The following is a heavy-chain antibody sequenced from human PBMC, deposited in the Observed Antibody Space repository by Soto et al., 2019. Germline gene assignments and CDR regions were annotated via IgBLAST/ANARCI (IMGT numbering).Heavy chain of an antibody. Sequence: ASVKVSCKPSGYTFTGYYMHWVRQAPGQGLEWMGWINPNSGGTKYAQKFQGWVTMTRDTSISTAYMELSRLTSDDTAVYYCARKGFNSGSRDYFYYWGQGTPVTVSS. V-gene: IGHV1-2*04. CDR1: GYTFTGYY. CDR2: INPNSGGT. J-gene: IGHJ4*02. CDR3: ARKGFNSGSRDYFYY. D-gene: IGHD3-10*01.